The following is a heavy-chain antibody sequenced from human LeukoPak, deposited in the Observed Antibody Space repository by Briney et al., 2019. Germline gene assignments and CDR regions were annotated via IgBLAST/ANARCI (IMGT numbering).Heavy chain of an antibody. V-gene: IGHV5-51*01. CDR3: ARHLGIAVAAYYFDY. D-gene: IGHD6-19*01. CDR2: IYPGDSDT. Sequence: GESLKISCKSSGYRFTNYWIGWVRQMPGKGLEWMGIIYPGDSDTRYSPSFQGQVTISADKSISTAYLQWSSLKASDTAMYYCARHLGIAVAAYYFDYWGQGTLVTVSS. J-gene: IGHJ4*02. CDR1: GYRFTNYW.